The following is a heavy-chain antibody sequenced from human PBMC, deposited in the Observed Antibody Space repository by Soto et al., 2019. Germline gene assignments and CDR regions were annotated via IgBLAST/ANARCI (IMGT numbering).Heavy chain of an antibody. Sequence: EGQLLESGGGLVQPGGSLRLSCAASGFTFSAYAMSWVRQAPGKGLEWVSAISGTSPSTYYADSVQGRFSISTDSSRKTLFLQMNTLRAEDTAVYFCATRIFGVEYWGPGTLVTVSS. CDR3: ATRIFGVEY. J-gene: IGHJ4*02. V-gene: IGHV3-23*01. D-gene: IGHD3-3*01. CDR1: GFTFSAYA. CDR2: ISGTSPST.